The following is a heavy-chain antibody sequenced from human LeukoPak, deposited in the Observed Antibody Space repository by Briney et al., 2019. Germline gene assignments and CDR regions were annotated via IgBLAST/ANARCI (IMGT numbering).Heavy chain of an antibody. CDR3: ARIVQYYDFWSGYYLFDY. D-gene: IGHD3-3*01. CDR2: IKQDGSEK. V-gene: IGHV3-7*01. J-gene: IGHJ4*02. Sequence: PGGSLRPSCAASGFTFSSYWMSWVRQAPGKGLEWVANIKQDGSEKYYVDSVKGRFTISRDNAKNSLYLQMNSLRAEDTAVYYCARIVQYYDFWSGYYLFDYWGQGTLVTVSS. CDR1: GFTFSSYW.